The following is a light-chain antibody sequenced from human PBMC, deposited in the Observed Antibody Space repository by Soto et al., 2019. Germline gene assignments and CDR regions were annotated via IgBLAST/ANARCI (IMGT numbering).Light chain of an antibody. CDR3: HQYGSSPLT. CDR1: QSVTSSY. Sequence: EIVLTQSPGTLSLSPGERATITCRASQSVTSSYLAWYQQKPGQAPRLLMYGASSRATGIPDRFSGSGSGTDFTLTISRLEPEDFAVYYCHQYGSSPLTFGPGTKVDIK. CDR2: GAS. J-gene: IGKJ3*01. V-gene: IGKV3-20*01.